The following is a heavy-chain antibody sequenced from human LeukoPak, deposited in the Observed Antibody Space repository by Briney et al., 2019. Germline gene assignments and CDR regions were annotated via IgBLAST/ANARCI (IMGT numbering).Heavy chain of an antibody. CDR3: ASLITMVRGVARKNRFDP. CDR2: ISWNSGSI. J-gene: IGHJ5*02. D-gene: IGHD3-10*01. Sequence: GGSLRLSCAASGFTFDDYAMHWVRQAPGKGLEWVSGISWNSGSIGYADSVKGRFTISRDNAKNSLYLQMNSLRAEDTAVYYCASLITMVRGVARKNRFDPWGQGTLVTVSS. CDR1: GFTFDDYA. V-gene: IGHV3-9*01.